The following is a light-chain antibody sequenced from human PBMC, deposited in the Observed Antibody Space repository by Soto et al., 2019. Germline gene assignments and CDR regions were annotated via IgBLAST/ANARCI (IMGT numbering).Light chain of an antibody. J-gene: IGKJ4*01. V-gene: IGKV3-20*01. CDR3: QQYGSSPLT. Sequence: LSPGERATLSCRAGQSVTASYLAWYQQKPGQAPRLLIYAASSRATGIPDRFSGSGSGTDFTLTISRLEPEDFAVYYCQQYGSSPLTFGGGTKVDIK. CDR1: QSVTASY. CDR2: AAS.